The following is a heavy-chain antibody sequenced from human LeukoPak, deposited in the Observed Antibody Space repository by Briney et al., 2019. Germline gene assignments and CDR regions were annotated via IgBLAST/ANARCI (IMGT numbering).Heavy chain of an antibody. J-gene: IGHJ4*02. D-gene: IGHD5/OR15-5a*01. CDR2: INPNSGGT. CDR3: ARFDQVSETAGGY. V-gene: IGHV1-2*02. Sequence: ASVKVSCKASGYTITGYYMHWVRQAPGQGLEWMGWINPNSGGTNYAQKFQGRVTMTRDTSISTAYMELSRLRSDDTAVYYCARFDQVSETAGGYWGQGTLVTVSS. CDR1: GYTITGYY.